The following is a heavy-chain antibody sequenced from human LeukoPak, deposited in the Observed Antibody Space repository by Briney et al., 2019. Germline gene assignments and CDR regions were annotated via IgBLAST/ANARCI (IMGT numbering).Heavy chain of an antibody. CDR2: MNPNSGNT. D-gene: IGHD2-8*02. CDR3: ARAGGGSRPIDY. CDR1: GYTFTSYD. Sequence: ASVKVSCKASGYTFTSYDINWVRQAAGQGLEWMGWMNPNSGNTGYAQKFQGRVTMTRNTSISTAYMELSSLRSEDTAVYYCARAGGGSRPIDYWGQGTLVTVSS. V-gene: IGHV1-8*01. J-gene: IGHJ4*02.